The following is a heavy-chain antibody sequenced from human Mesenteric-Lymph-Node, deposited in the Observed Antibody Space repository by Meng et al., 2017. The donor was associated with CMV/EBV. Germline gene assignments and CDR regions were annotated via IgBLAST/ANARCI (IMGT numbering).Heavy chain of an antibody. V-gene: IGHV4-31*03. CDR2: IYYSGST. CDR3: ARGLQLLHTFDY. D-gene: IGHD2-2*01. J-gene: IGHJ4*02. CDR1: GGSISSGGYY. Sequence: SETLSLTCTVSGGSISSGGYYWSWIRQHPGRGLEWIGYIYYSGSTYYNPSLKSRVTISVDTSKNQFSLKLSSVTAADTAVYYCARGLQLLHTFDYWGQGTLVTVSS.